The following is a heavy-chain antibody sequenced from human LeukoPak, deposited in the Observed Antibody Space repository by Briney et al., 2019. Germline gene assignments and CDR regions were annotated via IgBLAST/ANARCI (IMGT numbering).Heavy chain of an antibody. CDR2: ISGSGGNT. J-gene: IGHJ4*02. V-gene: IGHV3-23*01. Sequence: GGTLRLSCAASGFTFNNYGMTWVRQAPGKGLEWVSGISGSGGNTYYADSVKGRFIISRDNSKNTVFLQMNSLRAEDTAVYYCAKIFGHVVGATPLDYWGQGTLVTVSS. D-gene: IGHD1-26*01. CDR3: AKIFGHVVGATPLDY. CDR1: GFTFNNYG.